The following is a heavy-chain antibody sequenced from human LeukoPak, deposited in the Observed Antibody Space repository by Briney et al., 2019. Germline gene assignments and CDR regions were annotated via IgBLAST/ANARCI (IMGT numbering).Heavy chain of an antibody. CDR1: GGSLNGHY. CDR2: GSESGGT. J-gene: IGHJ6*04. V-gene: IGHV4-34*01. CDR3: ARGRYCSSTSCYTLPSGMDV. D-gene: IGHD2-2*02. Sequence: SETLSLTCAVYGGSLNGHYWSWIRQPPGKGLEWIGEGSESGGTKFNPSLKSRVTISADTSKSQFSLKLNSVTAADTAVYYCARGRYCSSTSCYTLPSGMDVWGKGTTVTVSS.